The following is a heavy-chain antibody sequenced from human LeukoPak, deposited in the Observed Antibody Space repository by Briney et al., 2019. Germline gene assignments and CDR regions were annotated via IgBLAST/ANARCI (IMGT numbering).Heavy chain of an antibody. CDR3: ARHRGIIITDDVFDI. CDR1: GFTFSSYA. Sequence: QTGGSLRLSCAASGFTFSSYAMHWVREAPGKGLEWVAVISYDGSNKYYADSVKGRFTISRDNSKNALYLQMNSLRAEDTAVYYCARHRGIIITDDVFDIWGHGTMVTVSS. V-gene: IGHV3-30-3*01. CDR2: ISYDGSNK. D-gene: IGHD3-10*01. J-gene: IGHJ3*02.